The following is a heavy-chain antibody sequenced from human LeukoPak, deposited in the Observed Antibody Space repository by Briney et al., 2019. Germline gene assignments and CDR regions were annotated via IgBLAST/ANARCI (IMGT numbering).Heavy chain of an antibody. CDR1: GGTFSSYA. CDR3: ADERGCSSTSCYTDDNWFGP. D-gene: IGHD2-2*02. Sequence: SVKVSCKASGGTFSSYAISWVRQAPGQGLEWMGGIIPIFGTANYAQKFQGRVTITADESTSTAYMELSSLRSEDTAVYYCADERGCSSTSCYTDDNWFGPWGQGTLVTVSS. V-gene: IGHV1-69*13. J-gene: IGHJ5*02. CDR2: IIPIFGTA.